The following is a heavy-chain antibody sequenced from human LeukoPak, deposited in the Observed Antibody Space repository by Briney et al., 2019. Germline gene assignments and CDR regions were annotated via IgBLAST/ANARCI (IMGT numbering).Heavy chain of an antibody. CDR1: GYSFTRNW. CDR2: IYPADSDT. D-gene: IGHD1-1*01. J-gene: IGHJ4*02. CDR3: TRPGTTGTTI. V-gene: IGHV5-51*01. Sequence: GESLKISCKGYGYSFTRNWIGWVRQMPGKGLEWMGIIYPADSDTRYSPSLQGQVTISADNSISTAFLQWNSLKASDTATYYCTRPGTTGTTIWGQGTLVIVSS.